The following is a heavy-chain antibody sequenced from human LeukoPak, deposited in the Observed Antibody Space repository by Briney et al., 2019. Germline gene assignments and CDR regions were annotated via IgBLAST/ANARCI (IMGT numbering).Heavy chain of an antibody. J-gene: IGHJ4*02. D-gene: IGHD3-9*01. Sequence: GGSLRLTCATSGFTFSSYAMSWVRQAPGKGLEWFSGIGASGGSTYYADFVKGRFTISIDNSNNTLYLQMNSLRTEDTAVYYCAKAEGYDILTGFDYWGQGTLDTVSS. CDR1: GFTFSSYA. CDR3: AKAEGYDILTGFDY. CDR2: IGASGGST. V-gene: IGHV3-23*01.